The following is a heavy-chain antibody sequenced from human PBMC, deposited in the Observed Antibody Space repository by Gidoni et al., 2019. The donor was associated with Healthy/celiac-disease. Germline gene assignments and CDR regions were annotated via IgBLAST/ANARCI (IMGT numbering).Heavy chain of an antibody. Sequence: QPQLQPCCSGLLKPSATLHLTCAVYGGSFSGYYWSWIRQPPGKGLEWIGEINHSGSTNYNPSLKSRVTISVDTSKSQFSLKLSSVTAADTAVYYCAGGLEVVTPDGMDVWGQGTTVTVSS. J-gene: IGHJ6*02. CDR3: AGGLEVVTPDGMDV. V-gene: IGHV4-34*01. CDR1: GGSFSGYY. D-gene: IGHD2-21*02. CDR2: INHSGST.